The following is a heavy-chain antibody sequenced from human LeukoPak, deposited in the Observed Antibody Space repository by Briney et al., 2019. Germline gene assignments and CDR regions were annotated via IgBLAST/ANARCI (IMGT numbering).Heavy chain of an antibody. V-gene: IGHV4-39*07. CDR3: ARSPMRRGMGAFFY. D-gene: IGHD3-10*01. CDR1: GGSISSGSYY. Sequence: PSETLSLTCTVSGGSISSGSYYWSWIRQPPGKGLEWIGEINHSGSTNYNPSLKSRVTISVDTSKNQFSLKLSSVTAADTAVYYCARSPMRRGMGAFFYWGQGTLVTVSS. J-gene: IGHJ4*02. CDR2: INHSGST.